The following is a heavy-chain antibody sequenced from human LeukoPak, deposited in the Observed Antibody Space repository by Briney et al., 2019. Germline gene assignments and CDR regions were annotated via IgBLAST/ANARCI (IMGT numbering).Heavy chain of an antibody. CDR3: ARVGCSGGSCFPY. D-gene: IGHD2-15*01. Sequence: GGSLRLSCAASGFTFSSYEMNWVRQAPGKGLEWVSYISSSGSTIYYADSVKGRFTISRDNAKNSLYLQMNSLRAEDTAVYYCARVGCSGGSCFPYWGQGTLVTVSS. V-gene: IGHV3-48*03. CDR1: GFTFSSYE. CDR2: ISSSGSTI. J-gene: IGHJ4*02.